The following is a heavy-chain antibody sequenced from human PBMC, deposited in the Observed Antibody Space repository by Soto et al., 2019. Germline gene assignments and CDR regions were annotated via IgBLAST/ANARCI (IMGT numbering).Heavy chain of an antibody. J-gene: IGHJ3*02. Sequence: SVKVSCKASGGTFSSYAISWVRQAPGQGLEGMGGIIPIFGTANYAQKFQGRVTITADESTSTAYMELSSLRSEDTAVYYCASPYCSSTSCTLITMVRGVIITDAFDIWG. D-gene: IGHD3-10*01. V-gene: IGHV1-69*13. CDR1: GGTFSSYA. CDR3: ASPYCSSTSCTLITMVRGVIITDAFDI. CDR2: IIPIFGTA.